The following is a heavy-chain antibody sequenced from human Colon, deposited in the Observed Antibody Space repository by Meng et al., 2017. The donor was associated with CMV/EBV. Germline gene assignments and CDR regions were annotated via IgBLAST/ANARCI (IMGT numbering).Heavy chain of an antibody. CDR1: GYTFTGYY. CDR3: ARGPSVPAAAQKKYDWIDP. Sequence: ASVKVSCKASGYTFTGYYIHWIRQAPGQGLEWMGWINCHSGDTKSSQDFQGRVSMTRDTFINTVYMELSRLTYDDTAVYYCARGPSVPAAAQKKYDWIDPWGQGTLVTVSS. CDR2: INCHSGDT. D-gene: IGHD2-2*01. V-gene: IGHV1-2*02. J-gene: IGHJ5*02.